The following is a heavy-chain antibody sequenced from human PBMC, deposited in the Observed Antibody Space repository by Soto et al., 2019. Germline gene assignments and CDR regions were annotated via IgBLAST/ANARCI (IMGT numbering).Heavy chain of an antibody. CDR2: INPNSGGT. D-gene: IGHD2-2*01. CDR3: ARGPNIVVVPAAMPHGYYYYGMDV. Sequence: ASVKVSCKASGYTFTGYYMHWVRQAPGQGLEWMGWINPNSGGTNYAQKFQGWVTMTRDTSISTAYMELSRLRSDDTAVYYCARGPNIVVVPAAMPHGYYYYGMDVWGQGTTVTVSS. V-gene: IGHV1-2*04. CDR1: GYTFTGYY. J-gene: IGHJ6*02.